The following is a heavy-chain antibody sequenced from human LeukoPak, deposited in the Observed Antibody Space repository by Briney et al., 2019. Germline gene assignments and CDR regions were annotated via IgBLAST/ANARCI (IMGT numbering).Heavy chain of an antibody. Sequence: SETLSLTCTVSGGSISSYYWSWIRQPPGKGLEWIGYIYYSGSTNYNPSLKSRVTISVHTSKNQFSLKLSSVTAADTAVYYCARDRGEDGYNTFDIWGQGTMVTVSS. V-gene: IGHV4-59*01. CDR1: GGSISSYY. J-gene: IGHJ3*02. CDR2: IYYSGST. CDR3: ARDRGEDGYNTFDI. D-gene: IGHD5-24*01.